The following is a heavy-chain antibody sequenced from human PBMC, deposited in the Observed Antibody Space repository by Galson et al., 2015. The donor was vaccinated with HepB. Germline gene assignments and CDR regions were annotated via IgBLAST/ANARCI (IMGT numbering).Heavy chain of an antibody. CDR1: GYTFTSYG. V-gene: IGHV1-18*01. CDR3: ARVPSGYNWNRNAFDI. CDR2: ISPNNGNT. Sequence: SVKVSCKASGYTFTSYGISWVRQAPGQGLEWMGWISPNNGNTNYAQKLQGRVTMTTDTSTSTAYMELRSLRSDDTAVYYCARVPSGYNWNRNAFDIWGQGTMVTVSS. J-gene: IGHJ3*02. D-gene: IGHD1-20*01.